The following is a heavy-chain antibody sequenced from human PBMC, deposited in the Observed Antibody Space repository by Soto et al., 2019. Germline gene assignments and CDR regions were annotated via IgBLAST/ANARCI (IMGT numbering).Heavy chain of an antibody. Sequence: QVQLVQSGAEVKKPGASVKVSCKASGYTFTGYYMHWVRQAPGQGLEWMGWINPNSGGTNYAQKFQGWVTMTRDTSTSTAYMELSRLRSDDTAVYYCARVNFRYRRGDGYYYYGMDVWGQGTTVTVSS. J-gene: IGHJ6*02. CDR3: ARVNFRYRRGDGYYYYGMDV. CDR2: INPNSGGT. D-gene: IGHD3-10*01. V-gene: IGHV1-2*04. CDR1: GYTFTGYY.